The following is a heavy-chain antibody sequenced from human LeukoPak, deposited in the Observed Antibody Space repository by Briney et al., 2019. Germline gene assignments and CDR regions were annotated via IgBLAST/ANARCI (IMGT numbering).Heavy chain of an antibody. Sequence: ASVKVSCKASGYRFTSYSIHWVRQAPGQRLEWMGSVDAGSDNRKYSQKFQGRVTMTRDTSTSTVYMELSSLRSEDTAVYYCAREFGYKAYEDWGQGTLVTVSS. V-gene: IGHV1-3*01. CDR1: GYRFTSYS. D-gene: IGHD5-24*01. CDR2: VDAGSDNR. J-gene: IGHJ4*02. CDR3: AREFGYKAYED.